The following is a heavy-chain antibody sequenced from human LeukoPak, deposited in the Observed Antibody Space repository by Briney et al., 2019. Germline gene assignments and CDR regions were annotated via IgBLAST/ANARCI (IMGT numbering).Heavy chain of an antibody. Sequence: GGSLRLSCAASGFTFDTYAMAWVRQAPGKGLQWVSTLTGRGDTTYYAESVKGRFTISRDNSKNTVYLQMNSLRVDDTAVYYCARDYGYTPYYFDYWGQGTLVTVSS. D-gene: IGHD5-18*01. J-gene: IGHJ4*01. CDR1: GFTFDTYA. CDR3: ARDYGYTPYYFDY. V-gene: IGHV3-23*01. CDR2: LTGRGDTT.